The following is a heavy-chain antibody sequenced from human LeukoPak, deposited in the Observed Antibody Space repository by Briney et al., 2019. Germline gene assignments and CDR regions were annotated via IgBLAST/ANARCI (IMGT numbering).Heavy chain of an antibody. Sequence: ASVKVSCKVSGYTLTELSMHWVRQAPGKGLEWMGGFDLEDGETIYAQKFQGRVTMTEDTSTDTAYMELSSLRSEDTAVYYCATDVHSGYPDYYYYGMDVWGQGTTVTVSS. CDR2: FDLEDGET. CDR3: ATDVHSGYPDYYYYGMDV. J-gene: IGHJ6*02. D-gene: IGHD5-12*01. V-gene: IGHV1-24*01. CDR1: GYTLTELS.